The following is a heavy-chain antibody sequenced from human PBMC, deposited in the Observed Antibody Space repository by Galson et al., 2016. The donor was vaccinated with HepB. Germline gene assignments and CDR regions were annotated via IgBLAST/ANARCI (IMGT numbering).Heavy chain of an antibody. CDR2: ISYDGSNE. Sequence: SLRLSCAASGFTFTNFAMHWVRQAPGKGLEWVALISYDGSNEYYADSVKGRFTISRDNSKNTLYLQMNSLRAEHTAVYYCVRGKDYYYLDVWGKGTTVTVSS. V-gene: IGHV3-30-3*01. J-gene: IGHJ6*03. CDR1: GFTFTNFA. CDR3: VRGKDYYYLDV.